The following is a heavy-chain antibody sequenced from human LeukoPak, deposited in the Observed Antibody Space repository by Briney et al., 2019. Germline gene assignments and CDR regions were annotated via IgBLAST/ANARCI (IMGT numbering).Heavy chain of an antibody. D-gene: IGHD3-3*01. CDR2: INHSGST. CDR1: GGSFSGYY. J-gene: IGHJ6*02. Sequence: SETLSLTCAVYGGSFSGYYWSWIRQPPGKGLEWIGEINHSGSTNYNPSLKSRVTISVDTSKNQFSLKLSSVTAADTAVYYCARSWRFLERFAYSYYYYGMDVWGQGTTVTVSS. CDR3: ARSWRFLERFAYSYYYYGMDV. V-gene: IGHV4-34*01.